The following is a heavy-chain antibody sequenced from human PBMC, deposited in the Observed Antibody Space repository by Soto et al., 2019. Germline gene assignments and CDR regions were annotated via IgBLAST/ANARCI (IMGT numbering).Heavy chain of an antibody. CDR2: IYYSGST. CDR1: GGSISSSSYY. Sequence: QLQLQESGPGLVKPSETLSLTCTVSGGSISSSSYYWGWIRQPPGKGLGWIGSIYYSGSTYYNPSLKSRVTLSVEASKNQFSVKLSAVTAADSAVYYCARQDDFWSGYYFYWGQGTLVTVSS. D-gene: IGHD3-3*01. J-gene: IGHJ4*02. V-gene: IGHV4-39*01. CDR3: ARQDDFWSGYYFY.